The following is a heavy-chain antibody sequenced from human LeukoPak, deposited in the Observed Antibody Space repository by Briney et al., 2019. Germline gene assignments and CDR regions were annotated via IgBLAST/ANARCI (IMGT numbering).Heavy chain of an antibody. Sequence: ASVKVSCKASGYTFTSYYMHWVRQAPGQGLEWMGIINPGGGSTSYAQKFQGRVAMTRDTSISTAYMELSRLRSDDTAVYYCARSRYCSSTSCYYFDYWGQGTLVTVSS. J-gene: IGHJ4*02. D-gene: IGHD2-2*01. CDR2: INPGGGST. CDR1: GYTFTSYY. CDR3: ARSRYCSSTSCYYFDY. V-gene: IGHV1-46*01.